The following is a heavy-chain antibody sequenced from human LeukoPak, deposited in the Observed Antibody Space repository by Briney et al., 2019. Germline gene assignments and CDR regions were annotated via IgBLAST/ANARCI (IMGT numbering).Heavy chain of an antibody. CDR2: IHTSGST. V-gene: IGHV4-61*02. CDR3: ARDRNEQWLGRGAFDI. J-gene: IGHJ3*02. D-gene: IGHD6-19*01. Sequence: SETLSLTCNVSGGSISSGSYHWSWIRQPAGKGLEWIGRIHTSGSTNYNPSRKSRVTISIDTPKNHFSLKLSSVTAADTAVYYCARDRNEQWLGRGAFDIWGQGTIVTVSS. CDR1: GGSISSGSYH.